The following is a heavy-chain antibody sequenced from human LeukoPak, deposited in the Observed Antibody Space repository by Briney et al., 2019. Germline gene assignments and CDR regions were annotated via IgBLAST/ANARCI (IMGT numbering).Heavy chain of an antibody. J-gene: IGHJ4*02. D-gene: IGHD5-18*01. CDR3: AKNGRGYSSDYFDY. CDR2: ISYDGINK. CDR1: GFTFSSYG. Sequence: PRGSLRLSCAASGFTFSSYGIHWVRQAPGKGLEWVTIISYDGINKYYADSVKGRFTISRDNSKNTLYLQMNTLRPEDTAVYSCAKNGRGYSSDYFDYWGQGTLATVSS. V-gene: IGHV3-30*18.